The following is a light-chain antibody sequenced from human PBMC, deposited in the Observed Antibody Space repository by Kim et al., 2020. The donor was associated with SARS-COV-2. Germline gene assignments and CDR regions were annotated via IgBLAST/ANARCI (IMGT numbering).Light chain of an antibody. Sequence: SYELTQPPSVSVAPGKTARITCEGNNIGSKTVHWYQQKPGQAPVVVIYHDSDRPSGIPERFSGSNSGNTATLTISRVEAGDEADYSCQVWDSSSDHRGVFGGGTKLTVL. J-gene: IGLJ3*02. CDR1: NIGSKT. CDR2: HDS. CDR3: QVWDSSSDHRGV. V-gene: IGLV3-21*04.